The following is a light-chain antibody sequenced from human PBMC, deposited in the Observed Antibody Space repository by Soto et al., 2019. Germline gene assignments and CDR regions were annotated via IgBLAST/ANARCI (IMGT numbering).Light chain of an antibody. CDR3: QQRYHWPPLT. J-gene: IGKJ4*01. CDR2: DAT. CDR1: QSVVRY. V-gene: IGKV3-11*01. Sequence: EIVLTQSPVTLSLSPGDTATLSCRASQSVVRYVAWYQQKPGQAPRLLLYDATIRASGIPARFSGSGSGTDFSLTISSLEPEDFAVYYCQQRYHWPPLTFGGGTKVEVK.